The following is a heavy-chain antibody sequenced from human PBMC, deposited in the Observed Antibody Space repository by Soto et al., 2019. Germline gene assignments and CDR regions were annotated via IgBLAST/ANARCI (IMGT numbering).Heavy chain of an antibody. CDR2: IYYSGST. D-gene: IGHD3-22*01. Sequence: QVQLQESGPGLVKPSQTLSLTCTVSGGSISSGGYYWSWIRQHPGKGLEWIGYIYYSGSTYYNPSLKSRVTIPVDTSKNQFSLNLSSVTAADTAVYYCARSTYYYDSSGYPYFDYWGQGTLVTVSS. CDR1: GGSISSGGYY. J-gene: IGHJ4*02. CDR3: ARSTYYYDSSGYPYFDY. V-gene: IGHV4-31*03.